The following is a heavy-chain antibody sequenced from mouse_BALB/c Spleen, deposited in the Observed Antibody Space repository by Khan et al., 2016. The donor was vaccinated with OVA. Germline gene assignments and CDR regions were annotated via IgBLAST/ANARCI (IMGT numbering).Heavy chain of an antibody. CDR1: GYTFTDYY. Sequence: VQLQQSGPELVKPGASVRMSCRASGYTFTDYYMKWMKQSHGKSLEWIGDINPYNGDTFYNQKFKGKATLTVDKSSSTAYMQLNSLTSDDSSVYYCARGLFDVWGAGTTVTVSS. CDR3: ARGLFDV. V-gene: IGHV1-19*01. CDR2: INPYNGDT. J-gene: IGHJ1*01.